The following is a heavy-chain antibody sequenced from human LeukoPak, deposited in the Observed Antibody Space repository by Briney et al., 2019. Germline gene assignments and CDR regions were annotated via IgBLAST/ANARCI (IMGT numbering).Heavy chain of an antibody. CDR3: ARRPPSYSDNSGTYYLGGFDY. CDR2: INHSGST. D-gene: IGHD3-10*01. V-gene: IGHV4-34*01. Sequence: SETLSLTCAVYGGSFSGYYWSWIRQPPGKGLEWIGEINHSGSTNYNPSLKSRVTISVDTSKNQFSLNLNSVTAADTAVYYCARRPPSYSDNSGTYYLGGFDYWGQGTLVTVSS. J-gene: IGHJ4*02. CDR1: GGSFSGYY.